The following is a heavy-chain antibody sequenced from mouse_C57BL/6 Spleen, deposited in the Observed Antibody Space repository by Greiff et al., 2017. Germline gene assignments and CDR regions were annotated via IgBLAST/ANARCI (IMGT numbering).Heavy chain of an antibody. V-gene: IGHV5-6*01. CDR3: ARQFGLWFAY. CDR1: GFTFSSYG. CDR2: ISSGGSYT. J-gene: IGHJ3*01. Sequence: EVQRVESGGDLVKPGGSLKLSCAASGFTFSSYGMSWVRQTPDKRLEWVATISSGGSYTYYPDSVKGRFTISRDNAKNTLYLQMSSLKSEDTAMYYCARQFGLWFAYWGQGTLVTVSA.